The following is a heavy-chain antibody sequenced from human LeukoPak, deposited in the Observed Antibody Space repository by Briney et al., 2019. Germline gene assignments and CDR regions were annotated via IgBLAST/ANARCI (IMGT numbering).Heavy chain of an antibody. CDR1: GFPFSSYA. V-gene: IGHV3-23*01. J-gene: IGHJ4*02. CDR2: ISGSGGST. D-gene: IGHD3-22*01. CDR3: ARTYYYDSSGYYYAGGYFDY. Sequence: GALSLSCAASGFPFSSYAMSWVRRAPGKGLEWVSAISGSGGSTYYADSVKGRFTISRDNSKNTLYLQMNSLRAEDTAVYYCARTYYYDSSGYYYAGGYFDYWGQGTLVTVSS.